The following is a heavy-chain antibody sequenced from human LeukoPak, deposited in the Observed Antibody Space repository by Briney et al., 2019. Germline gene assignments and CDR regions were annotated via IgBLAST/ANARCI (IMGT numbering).Heavy chain of an antibody. CDR1: GGSIGSNY. D-gene: IGHD5-18*01. CDR3: ARTTEGGYTYGYFYYYYMDV. Sequence: SETLSLTCTVSGGSIGSNYWSWIRQPPGKGLEWIGYIYYSGSTNYNPSLKSRVTISVDTSKNQFSLKLSSVTAADTAVYYCARTTEGGYTYGYFYYYYMDVWGKGTTVTISS. J-gene: IGHJ6*03. CDR2: IYYSGST. V-gene: IGHV4-59*01.